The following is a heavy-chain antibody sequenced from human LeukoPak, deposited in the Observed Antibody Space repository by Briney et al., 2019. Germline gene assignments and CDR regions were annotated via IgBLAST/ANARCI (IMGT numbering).Heavy chain of an antibody. CDR2: IKQDGSEK. Sequence: GGSLRLSCAASGFTFSSYWMSWVRQALGKGLEWVANIKQDGSEKYYVDSVKGRFTISRDNAKNSLYLQMNSLRAEDTAVYYCARSRITMVRGDPNWFDPWGQGTLVTVSS. CDR3: ARSRITMVRGDPNWFDP. V-gene: IGHV3-7*01. CDR1: GFTFSSYW. D-gene: IGHD3-10*01. J-gene: IGHJ5*02.